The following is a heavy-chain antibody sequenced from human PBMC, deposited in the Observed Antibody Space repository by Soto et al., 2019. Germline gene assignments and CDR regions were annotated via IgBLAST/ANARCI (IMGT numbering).Heavy chain of an antibody. V-gene: IGHV3-30*18. CDR3: AQGPFRQWLVLDY. CDR1: GFTFSSYG. J-gene: IGHJ4*02. D-gene: IGHD6-19*01. Sequence: GGSLRLSFAASGFTFSSYGMHWVRQAPGKGLEWVAVISYDGSNKYYADSVKGRFTISRDNSKNTLYLQMNSLRAEDTAVYYCAQGPFRQWLVLDYWGQGTLVTVSS. CDR2: ISYDGSNK.